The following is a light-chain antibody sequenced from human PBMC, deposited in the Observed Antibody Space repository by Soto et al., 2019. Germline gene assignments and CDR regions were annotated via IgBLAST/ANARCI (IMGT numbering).Light chain of an antibody. J-gene: IGLJ1*01. CDR1: SGDVGAFNY. CDR3: TSYRTSNTRYV. Sequence: QSALTQPASVSGSPGQSITLSCTGTSGDVGAFNYVSWFQQHPGRAPKLLIYDVSSRPSGVSDPFPGSKSGNSASLSISGLQAEDEADYHCTSYRTSNTRYVFGTGTKLTVL. V-gene: IGLV2-14*03. CDR2: DVS.